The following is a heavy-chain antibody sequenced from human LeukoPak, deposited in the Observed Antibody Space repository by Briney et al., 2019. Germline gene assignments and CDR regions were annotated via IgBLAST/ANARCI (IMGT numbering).Heavy chain of an antibody. Sequence: SETLSLTCSVSGDSMSTYYWSWIRQPAGKGLEWIGRIYTSGSTNYNPSLKSRVTISVDTSKNQFSLKLSSVTAADTAVYYCARESAGYSSGWTPGYWGQGTLVTVSS. V-gene: IGHV4-4*07. CDR3: ARESAGYSSGWTPGY. CDR1: GDSMSTYY. CDR2: IYTSGST. D-gene: IGHD6-19*01. J-gene: IGHJ4*02.